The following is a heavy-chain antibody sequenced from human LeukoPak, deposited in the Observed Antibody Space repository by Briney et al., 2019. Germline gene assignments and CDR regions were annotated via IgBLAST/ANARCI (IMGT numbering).Heavy chain of an antibody. Sequence: PGGSLRLSCAASGFTFSSYGMHWVRQSPGKGLEWVAVISYDGSNKYYADSVKGRFTISRDNSKNTLYLQMNSLRAEDTAVYYCARSGAMVYYFDYWGQGTLVTVSS. V-gene: IGHV3-30*03. CDR3: ARSGAMVYYFDY. D-gene: IGHD5-18*01. J-gene: IGHJ4*02. CDR2: ISYDGSNK. CDR1: GFTFSSYG.